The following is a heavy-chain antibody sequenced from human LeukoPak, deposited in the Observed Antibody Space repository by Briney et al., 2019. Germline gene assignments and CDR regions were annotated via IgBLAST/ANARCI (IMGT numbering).Heavy chain of an antibody. J-gene: IGHJ3*02. Sequence: PGGSLRLSCVVSGFPLSSVGMNWVRQAPGKGLEWVSSIRVTSNSMSYAESVRGRFTISRDNAKNSVFLQMDSLRDEDTAVYYCARDLGGGLWPNAFDIWGQGTMVTVFS. CDR2: IRVTSNSM. CDR3: ARDLGGGLWPNAFDI. V-gene: IGHV3-48*02. D-gene: IGHD3-16*01. CDR1: GFPLSSVG.